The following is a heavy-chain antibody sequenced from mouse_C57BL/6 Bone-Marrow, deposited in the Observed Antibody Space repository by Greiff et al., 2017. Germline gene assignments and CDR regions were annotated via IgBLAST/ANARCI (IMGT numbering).Heavy chain of an antibody. D-gene: IGHD2-5*01. CDR2: IYPSDSET. J-gene: IGHJ2*01. Sequence: QVQLQQPGAELVRPGSSVKLSCKASGYTFTSYWMDWVKQRPGQGLEWIGNIYPSDSETHYNQKFKDKATLTVDKSSSTAYMQLSSLTSEDSAVDYCARDDYDSNDWGQGTALTVSA. V-gene: IGHV1-61*01. CDR3: ARDDYDSND. CDR1: GYTFTSYW.